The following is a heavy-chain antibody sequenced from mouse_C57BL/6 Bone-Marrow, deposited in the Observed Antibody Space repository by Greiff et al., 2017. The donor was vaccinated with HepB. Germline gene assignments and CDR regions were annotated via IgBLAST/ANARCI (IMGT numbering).Heavy chain of an antibody. CDR2: ISYDGSN. D-gene: IGHD2-5*01. CDR1: GYSITSGYY. J-gene: IGHJ2*01. V-gene: IGHV3-6*01. CDR3: ARDGSNLYFDY. Sequence: EVQRVESGPGLVKPSQSLSLTCSVTGYSITSGYYWNWIRQFPGNKLEWMGYISYDGSNNYNPSLKNRISITRDTSKNQFFLKLNSVTTEDTATYYCARDGSNLYFDYWGQGTTLTVSS.